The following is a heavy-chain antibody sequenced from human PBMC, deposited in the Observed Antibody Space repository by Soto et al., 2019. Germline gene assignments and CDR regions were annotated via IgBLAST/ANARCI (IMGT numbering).Heavy chain of an antibody. Sequence: QVQLVQSGAEEKKPGASVKVSCKASGYTFTSYAMNWVRQAPGQRLEWMGWINAGNGNTQYSQKFQGRVTITRDTSASTAYMELSSLRSEDTAVYYCVRDRQQLNWFDPWGQGTLVTVSS. J-gene: IGHJ5*02. CDR3: VRDRQQLNWFDP. D-gene: IGHD6-13*01. V-gene: IGHV1-3*05. CDR1: GYTFTSYA. CDR2: INAGNGNT.